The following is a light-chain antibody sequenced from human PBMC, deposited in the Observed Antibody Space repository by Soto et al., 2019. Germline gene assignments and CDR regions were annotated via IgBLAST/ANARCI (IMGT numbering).Light chain of an antibody. V-gene: IGLV2-14*01. CDR3: SSSTTSSTLYVV. J-gene: IGLJ2*01. Sequence: QSALTQPASVSGSPGQSITISCTGTSSDVGGYNYVSWYQQHPGKAPKLMIYDVSNRPSGVSNRFSGSKSGNTASLTISGLQAEDNAAYYCSSSTTSSTLYVVFGGGTKLTVL. CDR1: SSDVGGYNY. CDR2: DVS.